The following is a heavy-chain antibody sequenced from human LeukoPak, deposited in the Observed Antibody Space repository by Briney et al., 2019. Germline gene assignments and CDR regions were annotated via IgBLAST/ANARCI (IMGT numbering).Heavy chain of an antibody. CDR2: INWNGGST. Sequence: GGSLRLSCAASGFTFDDYGMSWVRQTPGKGLEWVSGINWNGGSTGYADSVKGRFTISRDNAKNSLYLQMNSLKSEDTAVYYCTTEPPMDFFAVLPAWGQGTLVTVSS. D-gene: IGHD2-2*01. V-gene: IGHV3-20*04. CDR3: TTEPPMDFFAVLPA. J-gene: IGHJ5*02. CDR1: GFTFDDYG.